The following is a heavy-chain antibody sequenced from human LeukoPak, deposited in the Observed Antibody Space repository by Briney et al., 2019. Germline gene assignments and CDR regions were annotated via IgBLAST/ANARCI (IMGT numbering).Heavy chain of an antibody. J-gene: IGHJ4*02. CDR2: ISGSGSRI. V-gene: IGHV3-23*01. Sequence: GGSLRLSCAASGFTFSGYSMSGVPQAPGGGLGWVSRISGSGSRIDDADSVKGGFSISRDNTNTTLTLKMNSLPDEDTAVYDGAKNPRLEGWIYFDSWGQGILVTVSS. D-gene: IGHD1-1*01. CDR3: AKNPRLEGWIYFDS. CDR1: GFTFSGYS.